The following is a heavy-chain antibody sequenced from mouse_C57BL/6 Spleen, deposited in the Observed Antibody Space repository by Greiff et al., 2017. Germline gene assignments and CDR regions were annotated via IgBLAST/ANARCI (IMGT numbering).Heavy chain of an antibody. CDR2: IDPSDSYT. D-gene: IGHD2-3*01. CDR1: GYTFTSYW. V-gene: IGHV1-69*01. CDR3: AREEPDGYSFAY. J-gene: IGHJ3*01. Sequence: QVQLQQPGAELVMPGASVKLSCKASGYTFTSYWMHWVKQRPGQGLEWIGEIDPSDSYTNYNQKFKGKSTLTVDKSSSTAYMQLSSLTSEDSAVYDCAREEPDGYSFAYWGQGTLVTVSS.